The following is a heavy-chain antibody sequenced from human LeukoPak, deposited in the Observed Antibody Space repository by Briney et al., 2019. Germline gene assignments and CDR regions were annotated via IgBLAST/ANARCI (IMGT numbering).Heavy chain of an antibody. V-gene: IGHV3-43*02. Sequence: GGSLRLSRAASGFTFEDYGMHWARQAPGKGLEWVSFIRGDGGVTYYGDSVKGRFTVSRDNSEDSLYLQMDRLRAEDTAFYYCVKDGPVLSLWGQGTLVTVSS. D-gene: IGHD4/OR15-4a*01. J-gene: IGHJ4*02. CDR1: GFTFEDYG. CDR3: VKDGPVLSL. CDR2: IRGDGGVT.